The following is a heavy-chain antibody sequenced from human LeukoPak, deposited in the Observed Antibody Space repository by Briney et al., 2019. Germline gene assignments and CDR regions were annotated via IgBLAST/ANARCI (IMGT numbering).Heavy chain of an antibody. J-gene: IGHJ4*02. Sequence: SETLSLTCTVSGGSISGSSYYWGWIRQPPGKGLEWIGSIYYSGSTYYNPSLKSRVTISVDTSKNQFSLKLSSVTAADTAVYYCAREHYYGSGIDYWGQGTLVTVSS. CDR3: AREHYYGSGIDY. CDR1: GGSISGSSYY. CDR2: IYYSGST. V-gene: IGHV4-39*07. D-gene: IGHD3-10*01.